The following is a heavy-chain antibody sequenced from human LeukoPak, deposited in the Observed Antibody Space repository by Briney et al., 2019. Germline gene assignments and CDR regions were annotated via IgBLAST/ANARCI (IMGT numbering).Heavy chain of an antibody. CDR3: ARDQHGPLDY. V-gene: IGHV3-53*05. Sequence: GGSLRLSCAASGLTVRNNFMSWVRQAPGKELEWVSVIYSDGSTYYEDSVKGRFTISRDNSKNTLYLQMNSLRAEDTAVYYCARDQHGPLDYWGQGTLVTVSS. CDR1: GLTVRNNF. J-gene: IGHJ4*02. CDR2: IYSDGST. D-gene: IGHD2-8*01.